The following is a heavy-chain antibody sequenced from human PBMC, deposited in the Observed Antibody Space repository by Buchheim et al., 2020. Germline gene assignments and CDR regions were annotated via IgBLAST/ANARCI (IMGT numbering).Heavy chain of an antibody. V-gene: IGHV3-33*01. D-gene: IGHD5-12*01. CDR1: GFTFSSYG. CDR3: AREGYSGYDYVYYYYYMDV. J-gene: IGHJ6*03. CDR2: IWYDGSNK. Sequence: QVQLVESGGGVVQPGRSLRLSCAASGFTFSSYGMHWVRQAPGKGLEWVAVIWYDGSNKYYADSVKGRFTISSDNSKNTLYLQMNSLRAEDTAVYYCAREGYSGYDYVYYYYYMDVWGKGTT.